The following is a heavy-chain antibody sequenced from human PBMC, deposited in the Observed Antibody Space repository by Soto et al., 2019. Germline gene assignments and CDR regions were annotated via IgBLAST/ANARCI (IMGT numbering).Heavy chain of an antibody. V-gene: IGHV3-30*18. J-gene: IGHJ4*02. CDR2: ISDDGNIK. CDR1: GLTFNRAG. CDR3: AKDKGKRYFDY. Sequence: WGSLRLSCAASGLTFNRAGMHFVRQAPGKGLEWVALISDDGNIKYYADSVEGRFTISRDNSKDTLYLQMNSLRVEDTAVYYCAKDKGKRYFDYWGQGILVTVSS.